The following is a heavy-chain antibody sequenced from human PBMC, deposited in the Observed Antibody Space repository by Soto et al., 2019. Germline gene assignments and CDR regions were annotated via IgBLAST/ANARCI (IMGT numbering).Heavy chain of an antibody. CDR3: AVPYCISTCFSSNYGIDV. Sequence: QVQLQESGPGLVKPSETLSLTCTVSGGSVSSGSYYWSWIRQPPGKGLEWIGYIYYSGSTNYNPSLYARFTISVFTSNNHFSLKLISLPAADMAVYDCAVPYCISTCFSSNYGIDVWGQGTTVTVSS. D-gene: IGHD2-2*01. J-gene: IGHJ6*02. CDR2: IYYSGST. V-gene: IGHV4-61*03. CDR1: GGSVSSGSYY.